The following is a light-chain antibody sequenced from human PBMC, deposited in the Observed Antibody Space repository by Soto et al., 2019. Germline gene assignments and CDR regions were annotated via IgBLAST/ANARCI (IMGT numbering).Light chain of an antibody. Sequence: EIVLTQSPATLSLSPGERATLSCRASQSVSSYLAWYKQKPGQAPRLLIYDASNRATGIPARFSGSGSGTDFTLTISSLEPEDFAVYYCQQRSNWPPVTFGQGTKVEIK. V-gene: IGKV3-11*01. CDR3: QQRSNWPPVT. CDR2: DAS. J-gene: IGKJ1*01. CDR1: QSVSSY.